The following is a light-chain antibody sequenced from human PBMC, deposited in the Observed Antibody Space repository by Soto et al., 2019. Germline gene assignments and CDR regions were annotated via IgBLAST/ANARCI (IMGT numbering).Light chain of an antibody. Sequence: QMTQSPSSLSASVEYRVIITCRASQSISNHLNWYQQKPGKAPKLLIFAASSLQSGVPSRFSGSRSGPDFTLTISSLQPEDFATYYCQQSYSTPPITFGQGTRLEIK. CDR3: QQSYSTPPIT. V-gene: IGKV1-39*01. CDR2: AAS. CDR1: QSISNH. J-gene: IGKJ5*01.